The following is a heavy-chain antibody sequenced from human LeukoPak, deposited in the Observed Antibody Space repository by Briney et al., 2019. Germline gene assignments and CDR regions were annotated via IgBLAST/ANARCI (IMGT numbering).Heavy chain of an antibody. V-gene: IGHV3-30*03. CDR3: AGHGGMVYASIAY. J-gene: IGHJ4*02. D-gene: IGHD2-8*01. CDR1: GFTFSSYG. CDR2: ISYDGSNK. Sequence: GRSLRLSCAASGFTFSSYGMHGVRHAPGKGLEWMAVISYDGSNKYYTDSVKGRFTISRDNSKNTLYLQMTSLRAEDTAVYYCAGHGGMVYASIAYWGQGTLVTVSS.